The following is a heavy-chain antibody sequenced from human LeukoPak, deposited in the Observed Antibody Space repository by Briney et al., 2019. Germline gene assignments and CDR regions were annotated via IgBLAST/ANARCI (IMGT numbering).Heavy chain of an antibody. D-gene: IGHD3-3*01. CDR2: INHSGST. CDR3: ARADFWSGYPTNYFDY. Sequence: PSETLSLTCAVYGGSFSGYYWSWIRQPPGKGLEWIGEINHSGSTNYNPSLKSRVTISVDTSKNQFSLKLSSVTAADTAVYYCARADFWSGYPTNYFDYWDQRTLVTVSS. CDR1: GGSFSGYY. V-gene: IGHV4-34*01. J-gene: IGHJ4*02.